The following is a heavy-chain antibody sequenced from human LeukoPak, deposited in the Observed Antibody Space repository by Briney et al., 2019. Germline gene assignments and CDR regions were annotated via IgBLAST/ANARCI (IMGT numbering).Heavy chain of an antibody. D-gene: IGHD3-10*01. CDR3: TKDFRNAVGTDVWYSGDY. Sequence: PGKSLRLSCTASGFIFSNYVMHWVRQAPGKGLEWVAVISYDGSNKYYADSVKGRFTISRDNSKNTLYLQMNSLRAEDTAVYYCTKDFRNAVGTDVWYSGDYWGQGTLVTVSS. V-gene: IGHV3-30*18. CDR1: GFIFSNYV. CDR2: ISYDGSNK. J-gene: IGHJ4*02.